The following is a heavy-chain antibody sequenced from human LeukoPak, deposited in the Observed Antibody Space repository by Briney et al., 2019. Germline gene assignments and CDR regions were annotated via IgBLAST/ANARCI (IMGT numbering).Heavy chain of an antibody. V-gene: IGHV5-51*01. J-gene: IGHJ4*02. CDR1: GYSFTSYW. Sequence: GESLKISCKGSGYSFTSYWIGWVRQMPGKGLEWMGIIYPGDSDTRYGPSFQGQVTISADKSISTAYLQWSSLKASDTAMYYCARQTYYGSGSYLSAPGYWGQGTLVTVSS. D-gene: IGHD3-10*01. CDR3: ARQTYYGSGSYLSAPGY. CDR2: IYPGDSDT.